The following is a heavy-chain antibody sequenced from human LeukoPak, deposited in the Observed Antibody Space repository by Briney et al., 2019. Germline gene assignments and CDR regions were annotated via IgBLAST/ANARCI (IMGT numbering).Heavy chain of an antibody. Sequence: GGSLRLSCAASGFTFSDYNMRWIRQAPGKGLEWVSSISRSGSTKYYADSVKGRFTISRDNAKNSLFLQMNSLRAEDTAVYYCARVLRYCSGDNCYSGGLGYMDVWGKGTTVTISS. CDR3: ARVLRYCSGDNCYSGGLGYMDV. CDR2: ISRSGSTK. J-gene: IGHJ6*03. V-gene: IGHV3-11*01. D-gene: IGHD2-15*01. CDR1: GFTFSDYN.